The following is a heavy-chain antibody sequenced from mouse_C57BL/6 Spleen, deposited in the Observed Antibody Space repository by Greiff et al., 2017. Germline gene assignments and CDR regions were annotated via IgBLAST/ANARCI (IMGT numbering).Heavy chain of an antibody. CDR3: ARGTTVVAPGGFDV. CDR1: GYTFTSYW. D-gene: IGHD1-1*01. V-gene: IGHV1-64*01. CDR2: IHPNSGST. Sequence: VQLQQPGAELVKPGASVKLSCKASGYTFTSYWMHWVKQRPGQGLEWIGMIHPNSGSTNYNEKFKSKATLTVDKSSSTAYMQLSSLTSEDSAVYYCARGTTVVAPGGFDVWGTGTTVSVSS. J-gene: IGHJ1*03.